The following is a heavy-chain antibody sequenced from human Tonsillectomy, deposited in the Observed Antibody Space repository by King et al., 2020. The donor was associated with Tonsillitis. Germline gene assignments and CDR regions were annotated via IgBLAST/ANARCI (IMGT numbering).Heavy chain of an antibody. CDR2: INHSGST. V-gene: IGHV4-34*01. J-gene: IGHJ1*01. Sequence: VQLQQWGAGLLKPSETLSLTCAVYGGSFSGYYWSWIRQPPGKGLEWIGEINHSGSTNYNPSLKSRVTISVDTSKNQFSLKLSSVTAADTAVYYCARNLVVTAFRFVYFQHWGQGPLVTVSS. CDR3: ARNLVVTAFRFVYFQH. CDR1: GGSFSGYY. D-gene: IGHD2-21*02.